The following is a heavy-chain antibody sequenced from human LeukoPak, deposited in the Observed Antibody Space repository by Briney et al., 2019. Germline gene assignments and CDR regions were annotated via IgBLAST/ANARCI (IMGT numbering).Heavy chain of an antibody. V-gene: IGHV3-23*01. CDR1: GFTFSSYA. J-gene: IGHJ4*02. CDR2: ISGSGGST. D-gene: IGHD4/OR15-4a*01. CDR3: ARSLLAEAKGQFDY. Sequence: GGSLRLSCAASGFTFSSYAMSWVRQAPGNGLEWVSAISGSGGSTYYADSVKGRFTISRDNSKNTLYLQMNSLRAEDTALYHCARSLLAEAKGQFDYWGQGTLVTVSS.